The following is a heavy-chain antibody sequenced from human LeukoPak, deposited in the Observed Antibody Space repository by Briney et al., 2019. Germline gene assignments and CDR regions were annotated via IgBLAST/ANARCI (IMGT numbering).Heavy chain of an antibody. D-gene: IGHD4-17*01. CDR3: ARDAMSSVTTPPYYLDY. CDR1: GYTFTSYY. J-gene: IGHJ4*02. CDR2: INPSGGST. V-gene: IGHV1-46*01. Sequence: GASVKVSCKAAGYTFTSYYMHWVRQAPGQGLECMGIINPSGGSTTYAQKFQGRVTMTTDTSTSTVYMELSSLRSDDTAVCYCARDAMSSVTTPPYYLDYWGQGTLVTVSS.